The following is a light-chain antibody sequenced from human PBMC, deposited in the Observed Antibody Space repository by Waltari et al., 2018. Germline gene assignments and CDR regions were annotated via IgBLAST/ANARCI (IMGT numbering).Light chain of an antibody. CDR1: ELPRKY. J-gene: IGLJ1*01. V-gene: IGLV3-10*01. Sequence: SYELTQTPSVSVSPGQTARITCSGHELPRKYAYWFQQKSGQAPRLVIYEDTKRPSGIPEGFSGSSSGTVATLTITGPQVDDEADYYCYSSDSTGLRVFGGGTTVVVL. CDR2: EDT. CDR3: YSSDSTGLRV.